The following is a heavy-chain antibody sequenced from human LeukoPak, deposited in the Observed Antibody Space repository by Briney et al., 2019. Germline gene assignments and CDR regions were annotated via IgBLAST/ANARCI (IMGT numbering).Heavy chain of an antibody. J-gene: IGHJ6*03. CDR2: IYHSGST. V-gene: IGHV4-59*04. D-gene: IGHD7-27*01. Sequence: SETLSLTCTVSGGSISSYYWSWIRQPPGKGLEWIGSIYHSGSTYYNPSLKSRVTISVDTSKNQFSLKLSSVTAADTAVYYCARATGDLDYYYYYYMDVWGKGTTVTVSS. CDR3: ARATGDLDYYYYYYMDV. CDR1: GGSISSYY.